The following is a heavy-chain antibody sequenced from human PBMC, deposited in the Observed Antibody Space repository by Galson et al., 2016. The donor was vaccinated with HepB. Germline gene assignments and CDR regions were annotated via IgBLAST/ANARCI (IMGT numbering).Heavy chain of an antibody. J-gene: IGHJ4*02. CDR2: IVPSTNKT. Sequence: SVKVSCKASGYTLSNYYMHWVRQAPGQGLEWMGLIVPSTNKTTYAQRFQGRVTMTTDTSTSTAYMELSSLTSEDTAVYYCARGGGGGYWGQGTLVTVSS. V-gene: IGHV1-46*01. CDR3: ARGGGGGY. CDR1: GYTLSNYY. D-gene: IGHD4-23*01.